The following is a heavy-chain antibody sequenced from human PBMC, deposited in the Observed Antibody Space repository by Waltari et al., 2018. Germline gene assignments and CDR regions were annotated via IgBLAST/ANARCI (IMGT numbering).Heavy chain of an antibody. CDR2: IIPIFGTA. Sequence: GAEVKKPGSSVKVSCKASGGTFSSYAISWVRQAPGQGLEWMGGIIPIFGTANYAQKFQGRVTITADESTSTAYMELSSLRSEDTAVYYCARARGITGTPGGAFDIWGQGTMVTVSS. J-gene: IGHJ3*02. V-gene: IGHV1-69*01. CDR1: GGTFSSYA. CDR3: ARARGITGTPGGAFDI. D-gene: IGHD1-20*01.